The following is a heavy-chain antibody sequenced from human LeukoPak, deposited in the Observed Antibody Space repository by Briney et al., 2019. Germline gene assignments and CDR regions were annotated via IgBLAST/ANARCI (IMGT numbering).Heavy chain of an antibody. V-gene: IGHV4-30-2*01. CDR1: GGSISSGGYS. J-gene: IGHJ3*02. D-gene: IGHD3-10*01. Sequence: TLSLTCAVSGGSISSGGYSWSWIRQPPGKGLEWIGYIYHSGSTYYNPPLKSRVTISVDRSKTQFSLKLSSVTAADTAVYYCAREIRGGAFDIWGQGTMVTVSS. CDR3: AREIRGGAFDI. CDR2: IYHSGST.